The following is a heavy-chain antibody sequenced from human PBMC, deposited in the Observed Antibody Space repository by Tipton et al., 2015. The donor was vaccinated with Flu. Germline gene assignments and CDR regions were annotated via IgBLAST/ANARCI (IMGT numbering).Heavy chain of an antibody. CDR1: GYTFTSYY. Sequence: QVQLVQSGAEVKKPGASVKVSCKASGYTFTSYYMHWVRQAPGQGLEWMGIINPSGGSTSYAQKFQGRVTMTRDTSTSTVYMELSSLRSEDTAVYYCARGDGGQGVIIISIDYWGQGTLVTVSS. CDR2: INPSGGST. J-gene: IGHJ4*02. D-gene: IGHD3-10*01. V-gene: IGHV1-46*01. CDR3: ARGDGGQGVIIISIDY.